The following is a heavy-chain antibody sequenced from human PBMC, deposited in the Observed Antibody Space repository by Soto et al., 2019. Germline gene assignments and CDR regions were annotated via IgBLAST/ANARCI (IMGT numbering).Heavy chain of an antibody. CDR3: ARAHTLTYFYDSSGSSFFDY. CDR1: GGSISSSSHY. Sequence: SETLSLTCTVSGGSISSSSHYWGWIRQPPGKGLEWIGSIYYSGSTYYNPSLKSRVTISVDTSKNQFSLKLSSVTAADTAVYYCARAHTLTYFYDSSGSSFFDYWGQGTLVTVSS. D-gene: IGHD3-22*01. V-gene: IGHV4-39*01. J-gene: IGHJ4*02. CDR2: IYYSGST.